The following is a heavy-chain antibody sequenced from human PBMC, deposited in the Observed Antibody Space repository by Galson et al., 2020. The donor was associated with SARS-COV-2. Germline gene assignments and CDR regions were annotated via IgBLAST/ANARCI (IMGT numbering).Heavy chain of an antibody. V-gene: IGHV1-46*01. J-gene: IGHJ5*02. D-gene: IGHD3-10*01. Sequence: ASVKVSCKASGYTFTSYYMHWVRQAPGQGLEWMGIINPSGGSTSYAQKFQGRVTMTRDTSTSTVYMELSSLRSEDTDVYYCAREMITRVRGSYNWFDPWGQGTLVTVSS. CDR1: GYTFTSYY. CDR2: INPSGGST. CDR3: AREMITRVRGSYNWFDP.